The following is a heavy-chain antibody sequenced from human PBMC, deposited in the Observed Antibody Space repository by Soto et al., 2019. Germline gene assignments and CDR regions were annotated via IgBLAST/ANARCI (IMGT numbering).Heavy chain of an antibody. CDR2: IYYSGST. Sequence: QVQLQESGPGLVKPSQTLSLTCTVTGGSISSGDYYWSWIRQPPGKGLEWIGYIYYSGSTYYNPSLKSRVTISVDTSKNQFSLKLSSVTAADTAVYYCARGYDYGDQGYYFDYWGQGTLVTVSS. D-gene: IGHD4-17*01. V-gene: IGHV4-30-4*01. CDR3: ARGYDYGDQGYYFDY. J-gene: IGHJ4*02. CDR1: GGSISSGDYY.